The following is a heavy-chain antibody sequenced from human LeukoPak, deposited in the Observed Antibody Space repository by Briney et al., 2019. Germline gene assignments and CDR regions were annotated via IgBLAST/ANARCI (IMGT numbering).Heavy chain of an antibody. CDR3: ARVPTYYYDRSDY. CDR1: GFTFSSSA. Sequence: PGGSLSLSCAASGFTFSSSAMHWVRQAPDKGLEWVAVISYDGSNKYYADSVKGRFTISRDNSKNTLYLQMNSLRADDTAVYYCARVPTYYYDRSDYWGQGTLVTVSS. V-gene: IGHV3-30-3*01. CDR2: ISYDGSNK. J-gene: IGHJ4*02. D-gene: IGHD3-22*01.